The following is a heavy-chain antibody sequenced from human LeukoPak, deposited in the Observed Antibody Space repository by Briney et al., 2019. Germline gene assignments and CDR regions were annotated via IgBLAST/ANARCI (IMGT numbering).Heavy chain of an antibody. V-gene: IGHV4-38-2*02. Sequence: SETLSLTCTVSGGSISSYYWGWIRQPPGKGLEWIGSIYHSGSTYHNPSLKSRVTISVDTSKNQFSLKLSSVTAADTAVYYCARDARRAGYSGYDEYYFDYWGQGTLVTVSS. CDR3: ARDARRAGYSGYDEYYFDY. J-gene: IGHJ4*02. CDR1: GGSISSYY. D-gene: IGHD5-12*01. CDR2: IYHSGST.